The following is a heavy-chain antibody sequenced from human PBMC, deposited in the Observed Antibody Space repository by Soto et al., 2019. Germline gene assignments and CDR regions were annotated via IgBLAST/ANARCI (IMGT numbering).Heavy chain of an antibody. CDR1: GFTFSSYE. Sequence: GGSLRLSCAASGFTFSSYEMNWVHQAPGKGLEWVSYISSSGSTIYYADSVKGRFTISRDHAKNSLYLQMNSLRAEDTAVYYCAREFNNGDPIGMDVWGQGTTVTVSS. CDR2: ISSSGSTI. CDR3: AREFNNGDPIGMDV. D-gene: IGHD4-17*01. J-gene: IGHJ6*02. V-gene: IGHV3-48*03.